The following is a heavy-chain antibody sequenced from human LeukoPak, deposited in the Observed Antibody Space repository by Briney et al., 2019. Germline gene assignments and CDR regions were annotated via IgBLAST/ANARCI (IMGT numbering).Heavy chain of an antibody. Sequence: PGGSLRLSCAASGFIFRDHSMHWARQIPGKGLVWVSRINPDGSTNYADSVKGRFTISRDNAKNTLYLQMRSLRVDDSSLYFCVRALGGSDDYWGQGTLVIVSS. J-gene: IGHJ4*02. CDR1: GFIFRDHS. V-gene: IGHV3-74*01. CDR3: VRALGGSDDY. D-gene: IGHD1-26*01. CDR2: INPDGST.